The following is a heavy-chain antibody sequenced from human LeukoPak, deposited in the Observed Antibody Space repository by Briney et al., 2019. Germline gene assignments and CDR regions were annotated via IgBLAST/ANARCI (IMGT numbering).Heavy chain of an antibody. D-gene: IGHD6-19*01. V-gene: IGHV3-43D*03. CDR3: ANSLGWPAPFDS. CDR1: GFTFDDYA. CDR2: ISWDGGTT. Sequence: TGGSLRLSCTASGFTFDDYAMHWVRQAPGKGLEWVSLISWDGGTTYYADSVKGRFTISRDNSKNSLYLQMNSLRVEDPALYYCANSLGWPAPFDSWGQGTLVTVSS. J-gene: IGHJ4*02.